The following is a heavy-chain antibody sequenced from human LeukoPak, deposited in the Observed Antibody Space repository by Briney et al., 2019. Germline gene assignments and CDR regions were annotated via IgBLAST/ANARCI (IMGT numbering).Heavy chain of an antibody. V-gene: IGHV3-73*01. CDR1: GFTFSGSA. CDR2: IRSNANSYAT. Sequence: GGSLKPSCAASGFTFSGSAMHWVRQASGKGLEWVGRIRSNANSYATAYAASVKGRSTISRDDSKNTAYLQMNSLKTEDTAVYYCTRHHEVNYYGSGSYYNVGYWGQGTLVTVSS. J-gene: IGHJ4*02. D-gene: IGHD3-10*01. CDR3: TRHHEVNYYGSGSYYNVGY.